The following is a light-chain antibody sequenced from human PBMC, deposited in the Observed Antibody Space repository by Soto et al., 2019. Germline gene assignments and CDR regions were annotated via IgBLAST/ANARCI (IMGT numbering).Light chain of an antibody. Sequence: EIVMTQSPATLSVSPGERATLSCRASQSVGSHFAWYQQKPGQAPRLLIYGASTRATGVPARFSGSGSGTECTRTSSSLQSEDGAVYYCQQYDNWPPWTFGQGTKVEIK. J-gene: IGKJ1*01. CDR1: QSVGSH. CDR2: GAS. CDR3: QQYDNWPPWT. V-gene: IGKV3-15*01.